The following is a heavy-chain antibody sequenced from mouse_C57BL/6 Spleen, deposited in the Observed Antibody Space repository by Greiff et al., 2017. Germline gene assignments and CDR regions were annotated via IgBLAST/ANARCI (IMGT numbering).Heavy chain of an antibody. V-gene: IGHV1-85*01. CDR1: GYTFTSYD. CDR2: IYPRDGST. J-gene: IGHJ2*01. CDR3: ARVIGTSYFDY. D-gene: IGHD2-14*01. Sequence: VKLMESGPELVKPGASVKLSCKASGYTFTSYDINWVKQRPGQGLEWIGWIYPRDGSTKYNEKFKGKATLTVDTSSSTAYMELHSLTSEDSAVYFCARVIGTSYFDYWGQGTTLTVSS.